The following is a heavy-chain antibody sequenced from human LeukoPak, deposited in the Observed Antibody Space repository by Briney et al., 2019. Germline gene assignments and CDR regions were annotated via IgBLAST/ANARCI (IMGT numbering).Heavy chain of an antibody. J-gene: IGHJ4*02. CDR3: ARARSIRGSGYAY. Sequence: PSETLSLTCAVHGGSFSGYYWSWIRHPPGKGLGWIGEINHSRSTNYNPSIKSRVTISVDTSKNQFSLKLSSVTAADTAVYYCARARSIRGSGYAYWGQGTLVTVSS. V-gene: IGHV4-34*01. CDR1: GGSFSGYY. CDR2: INHSRST. D-gene: IGHD3-22*01.